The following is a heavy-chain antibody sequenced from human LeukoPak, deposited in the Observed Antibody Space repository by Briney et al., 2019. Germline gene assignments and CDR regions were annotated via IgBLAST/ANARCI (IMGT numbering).Heavy chain of an antibody. CDR1: GFPFSSYA. J-gene: IGHJ4*02. CDR2: IRGSGGST. V-gene: IGHV3-23*01. D-gene: IGHD3-16*02. CDR3: GKDRSPLDN. Sequence: GGSLRLSCAASGFPFSSYAMSWVPQDPGKGLEGVSAIRGSGGSTYSAHSVKGRFTISRDNSKNTLYLQMNSLRAEDTAVYYCGKDRSPLDNWGQGALVTVSS.